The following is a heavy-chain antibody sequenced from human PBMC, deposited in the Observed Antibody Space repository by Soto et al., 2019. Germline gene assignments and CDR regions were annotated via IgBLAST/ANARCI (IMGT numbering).Heavy chain of an antibody. D-gene: IGHD1-26*01. CDR1: EFTFRIFA. J-gene: IGHJ6*02. Sequence: QVHLVESGGGVVQPGSSLRLSCAASEFTFRIFAMHWLRQSPGKGLEWVAVISYDGSRKADSVKGRFTVSRDNSWNTLSLQMNGLRAEDTAIYYCARGAREAIEEVVGVRPGEYSMDVWGQGTTVTVSS. CDR3: ARGAREAIEEVVGVRPGEYSMDV. V-gene: IGHV3-30-3*01. CDR2: ISYDGSRK.